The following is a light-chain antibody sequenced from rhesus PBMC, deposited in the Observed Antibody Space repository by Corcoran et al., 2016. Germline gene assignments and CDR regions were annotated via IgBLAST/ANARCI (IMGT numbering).Light chain of an antibody. CDR2: KAT. V-gene: IGKV1-16*01. Sequence: DIQMTQSPSSLYASVGDKVTITCQASASISSWLAWYQQKRGKATKPLIYKATSLESGVPSRFSGRGSGTDFTLTISSLQPEDFATYSCQQYNSVPFTFGPGTKLDIK. CDR1: ASISSW. CDR3: QQYNSVPFT. J-gene: IGKJ3*01.